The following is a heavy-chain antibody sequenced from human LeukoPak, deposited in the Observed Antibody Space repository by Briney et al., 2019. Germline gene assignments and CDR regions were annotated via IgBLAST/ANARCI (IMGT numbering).Heavy chain of an antibody. CDR2: IRSGGGGT. CDR3: ARDPNGGYVGAFEM. CDR1: GFTFSNYA. V-gene: IGHV3-23*01. J-gene: IGHJ3*02. D-gene: IGHD5-12*01. Sequence: PGGSLRLSCAASGFTFSNYAMIWVRQAPGRGLEWVSAIRSGGGGTLYADSVKGRFTISRDNSKNTLFLQMNNMRAEDTAVYYCARDPNGGYVGAFEMWGPGTKVTVS.